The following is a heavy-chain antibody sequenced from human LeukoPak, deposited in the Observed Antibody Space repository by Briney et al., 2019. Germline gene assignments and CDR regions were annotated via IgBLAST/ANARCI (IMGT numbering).Heavy chain of an antibody. J-gene: IGHJ4*02. CDR3: ARDSYNYGSGSLDY. CDR2: ISYSGST. V-gene: IGHV4-59*01. D-gene: IGHD5-18*01. CDR1: GGSISSYY. Sequence: PSETLSLTCTVSGGSISSYYWSWIRPPPGKGLEWIGYISYSGSTKYNPSLKSRVTISVDTSKNQFSLKLSSVTAADTAMYYCARDSYNYGSGSLDYWGRGTLVTVSS.